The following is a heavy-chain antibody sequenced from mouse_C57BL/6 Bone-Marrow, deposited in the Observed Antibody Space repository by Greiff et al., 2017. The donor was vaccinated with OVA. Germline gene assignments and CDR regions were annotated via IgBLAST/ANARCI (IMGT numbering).Heavy chain of an antibody. CDR1: GFSFNTYA. CDR3: VRQGARGAY. V-gene: IGHV10-1*01. CDR2: IRSKSNNYAT. J-gene: IGHJ3*01. Sequence: EVQRVESGGGLVQPKGSLKLSCAASGFSFNTYAMNWVRQAPGTGLEWVARIRSKSNNYATYYADSVKDRFTISRDDSESMLYLQMNNLKTEDTAMYYCVRQGARGAYWGQGTLVTVSA.